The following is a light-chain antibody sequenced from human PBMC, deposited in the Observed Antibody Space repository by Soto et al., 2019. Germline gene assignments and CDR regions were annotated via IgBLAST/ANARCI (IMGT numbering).Light chain of an antibody. V-gene: IGLV2-14*01. CDR1: TRDIATYDL. Sequence: QSALTQPASVSGSPGQSITMSCTGTTRDIATYDLVSWYQHHPGKAPKLMIYEVSNRPSGVSARFSGSKSGDTASLTISGLQAEDEAIYYCTSYTTASPLGVFGGGTKVTVL. J-gene: IGLJ2*01. CDR2: EVS. CDR3: TSYTTASPLGV.